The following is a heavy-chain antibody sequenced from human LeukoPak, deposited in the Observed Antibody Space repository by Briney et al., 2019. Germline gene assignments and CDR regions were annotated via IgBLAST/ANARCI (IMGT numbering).Heavy chain of an antibody. V-gene: IGHV3-11*01. CDR3: ARVPRGSSGWWYIDY. Sequence: PGGSLRLSCAASGFTFSDYYMSWIRQAPGKGLEWVSYISSSGSTIYYADSVKGRFTISRDNAKNSLYLQMNSLRAEDTAVYCCARVPRGSSGWWYIDYWGQGTLVTVSS. J-gene: IGHJ4*02. D-gene: IGHD6-19*01. CDR1: GFTFSDYY. CDR2: ISSSGSTI.